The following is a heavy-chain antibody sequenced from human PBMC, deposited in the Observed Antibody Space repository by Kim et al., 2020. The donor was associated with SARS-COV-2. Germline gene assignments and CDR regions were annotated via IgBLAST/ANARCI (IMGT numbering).Heavy chain of an antibody. CDR3: ARNYGGNTVPGDY. V-gene: IGHV3-33*03. D-gene: IGHD2-15*01. J-gene: IGHJ4*02. CDR2: IRSDENKK. CDR1: GFTFSIFA. Sequence: GGSLRLSCAASGFTFSIFAMHWVRQAPGKGLEWVAVIRSDENKKYYADSVKGRFTISRDNSKNTLYLQMNSLRAEDTAVYYCARNYGGNTVPGDYWGQGALVTVSS.